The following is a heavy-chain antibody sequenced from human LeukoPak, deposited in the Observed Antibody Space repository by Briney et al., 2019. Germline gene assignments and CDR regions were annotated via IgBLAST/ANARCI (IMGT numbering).Heavy chain of an antibody. CDR2: INPSGGT. V-gene: IGHV4-34*01. J-gene: IGHJ6*03. Sequence: PSETLSLTCAVYGGSFSGYHWTWIRQSPGKGLEWIGDINPSGGTYYNPSLKSRLTISVDTSKNQFSPKLRSVTAADTAVYYCARGRHDITMIVVVMTSVSYYLDVWGKGTTVTVS. CDR1: GGSFSGYH. D-gene: IGHD3-22*01. CDR3: ARGRHDITMIVVVMTSVSYYLDV.